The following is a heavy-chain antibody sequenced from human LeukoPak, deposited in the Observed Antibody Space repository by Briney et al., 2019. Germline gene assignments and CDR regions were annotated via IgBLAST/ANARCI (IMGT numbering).Heavy chain of an antibody. CDR1: GFTFSYYD. Sequence: GGSLRHSCEASGFTFSYYDMSWVRQAPGQGLEWVASITLSGGSTFTADSVKGRFTISRDNSKNTLYLQMNSLSAEDTAVYYSAKRGNPAVGHNYSDVWGKGTTVSVSS. CDR2: ITLSGGST. J-gene: IGHJ6*03. CDR3: AKRGNPAVGHNYSDV. V-gene: IGHV3-23*01. D-gene: IGHD2-2*01.